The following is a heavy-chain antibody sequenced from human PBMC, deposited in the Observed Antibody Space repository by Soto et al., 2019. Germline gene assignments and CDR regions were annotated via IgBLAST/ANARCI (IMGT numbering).Heavy chain of an antibody. V-gene: IGHV3-21*01. Sequence: PGGSLRLSCAASGFTFSSYSMNWVRQAPGKGLEWVSSISSSSSYIYYADSVKGRFTISRDNAKNSLYLQMNSLRDEDTAVYYCARGGYCSGGSCYSGSFDIWGQGTMVTVSS. CDR1: GFTFSSYS. CDR2: ISSSSSYI. J-gene: IGHJ3*02. CDR3: ARGGYCSGGSCYSGSFDI. D-gene: IGHD2-15*01.